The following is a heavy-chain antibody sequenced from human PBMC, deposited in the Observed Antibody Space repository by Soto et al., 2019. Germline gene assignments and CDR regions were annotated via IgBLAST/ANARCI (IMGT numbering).Heavy chain of an antibody. CDR3: ARPGGLDRDFNY. CDR2: IIPMFDTP. D-gene: IGHD2-15*01. V-gene: IGHV1-69*12. CDR1: GGTFSSDS. J-gene: IGHJ4*02. Sequence: QVQLVQSGAEVKKPGSSVKVSCKASGGTFSSDSFSWVRQAPGQGLEWMGGIIPMFDTPNYAQKFQDRVTITADESTSRAYVELSRLRSGDTAVYYCARPGGLDRDFNYWGRGSLVTVSS.